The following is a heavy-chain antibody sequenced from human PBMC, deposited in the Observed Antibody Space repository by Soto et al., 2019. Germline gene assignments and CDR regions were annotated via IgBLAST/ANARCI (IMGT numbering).Heavy chain of an antibody. Sequence: ASVKVSCKASGYTFASYDINWVRQATGQGLEWMGWMNPNSGNTGYAQKFQGRVTMTRNTSISTAYMELSSLRSEDTAVYYCARGRRGYCSGGSCYSGIDPWGKGTLVTVSS. CDR2: MNPNSGNT. CDR1: GYTFASYD. V-gene: IGHV1-8*01. D-gene: IGHD2-15*01. J-gene: IGHJ5*02. CDR3: ARGRRGYCSGGSCYSGIDP.